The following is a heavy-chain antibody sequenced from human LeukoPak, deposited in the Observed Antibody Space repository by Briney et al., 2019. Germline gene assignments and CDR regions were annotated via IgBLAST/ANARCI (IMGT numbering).Heavy chain of an antibody. J-gene: IGHJ4*02. V-gene: IGHV4-34*01. CDR2: INHSGST. CDR1: GGSFSGYY. CDR3: ARGPSPDFDY. D-gene: IGHD1-14*01. Sequence: SETLSLTCAVYGGSFSGYYWSWIRHPPGKGLEWIGEINHSGSTNYNPSLKSRVTISVDTSKNQFSLKLSSVTAADTAVYYCARGPSPDFDYWGQGTLVTVSS.